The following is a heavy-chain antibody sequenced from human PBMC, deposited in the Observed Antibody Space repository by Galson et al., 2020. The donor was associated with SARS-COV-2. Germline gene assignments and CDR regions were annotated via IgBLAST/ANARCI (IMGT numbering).Heavy chain of an antibody. Sequence: SETLSLTCTVSGGSIRSGTYFWNWIRQPAGKGLECMGRIFSSGETDYNPSLKSRFTMSRDTSKNQFSLQLSSVTAADTAVYYCVRGVAVCGQGTMVTVSS. CDR3: VRGVAV. V-gene: IGHV4-61*02. CDR2: IFSSGET. J-gene: IGHJ3*01. D-gene: IGHD2-21*01. CDR1: GGSIRSGTYF.